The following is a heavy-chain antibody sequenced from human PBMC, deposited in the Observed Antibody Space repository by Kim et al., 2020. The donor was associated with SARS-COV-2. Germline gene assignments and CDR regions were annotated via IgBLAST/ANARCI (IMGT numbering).Heavy chain of an antibody. J-gene: IGHJ4*02. CDR2: ISSSSSYI. CDR1: GFTFSSYS. V-gene: IGHV3-21*01. Sequence: GGSLRLSCAASGFTFSSYSMNWVRQAPGKGLEWVSSISSSSSYIDYADSAKGRFTISRDNAKNSLYLQMNSPRAEDTAVYYCARDLAVAHFDYWGQGTLV. D-gene: IGHD6-13*01. CDR3: ARDLAVAHFDY.